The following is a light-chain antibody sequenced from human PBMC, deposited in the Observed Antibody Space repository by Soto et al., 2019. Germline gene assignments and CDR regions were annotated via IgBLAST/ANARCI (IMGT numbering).Light chain of an antibody. CDR1: SGDVGGYDY. CDR2: EXX. CDR3: SSHTSGSTRV. V-gene: IGLV2-14*01. Sequence: QSVLTQPASVSGSPGQSIAISCTGTSGDVGGYDYVSWYQQHPDKAXXXXXXEXXXXXXXXXXXXXGSXSGNXXSLTIXXXXXXXXXXYYXSSHTSGSTRVFGSGTKVTVL. J-gene: IGLJ1*01.